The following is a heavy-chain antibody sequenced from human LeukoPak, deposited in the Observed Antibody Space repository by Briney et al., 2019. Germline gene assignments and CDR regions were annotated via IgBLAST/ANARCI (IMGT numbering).Heavy chain of an antibody. CDR1: GFTFSSYW. CDR3: ARGLSGYASSLGY. Sequence: GGSLRLSCAASGFTFSSYWMHWARQAPGKGLVWVSRINSDGSSTSYADSVRGRFSISRDNAKNTLYLQMNSLRAEDTAVYYCARGLSGYASSLGYWGQGTLVTVSA. J-gene: IGHJ4*02. D-gene: IGHD6-6*01. V-gene: IGHV3-74*01. CDR2: INSDGSST.